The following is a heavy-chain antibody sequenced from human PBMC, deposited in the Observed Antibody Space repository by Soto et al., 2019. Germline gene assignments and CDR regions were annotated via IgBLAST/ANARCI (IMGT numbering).Heavy chain of an antibody. CDR1: GFTFSSYS. CDR2: ISSSSSYI. D-gene: IGHD2-2*01. Sequence: EVQLVESGGGLVKPGGSLRLSCAASGFTFSSYSMNWVRQAPGKGLEWVSSISSSSSYIYYEDSVKGRFTISRDNAKNSLYLQMNSLRAEDTAVYYCARTRGGGYCSSTCCYDAFDIWGQGTMVTVSS. CDR3: ARTRGGGYCSSTCCYDAFDI. J-gene: IGHJ3*02. V-gene: IGHV3-21*01.